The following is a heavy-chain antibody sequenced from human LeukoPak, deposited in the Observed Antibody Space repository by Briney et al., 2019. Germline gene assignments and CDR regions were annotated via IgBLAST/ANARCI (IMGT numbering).Heavy chain of an antibody. CDR2: ISSGT. CDR3: ATEYYFEY. Sequence: GGSLRLSCAASGFIFSDYYMSWIRQAPGKGLEWAAYISSGTYYADSVKGRFTISRDNSKNMLYLQMNSLRADDTAVYYCATEYYFEYWGQGTLVTVSS. J-gene: IGHJ4*02. CDR1: GFIFSDYY. V-gene: IGHV3-11*03.